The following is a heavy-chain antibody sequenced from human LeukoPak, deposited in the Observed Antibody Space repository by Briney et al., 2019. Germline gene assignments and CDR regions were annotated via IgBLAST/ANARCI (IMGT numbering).Heavy chain of an antibody. D-gene: IGHD5-24*01. CDR3: ARDRETQNTNWFDP. V-gene: IGHV4-59*01. J-gene: IGHJ5*02. CDR1: GGSISSYY. Sequence: SETLSLTCTVSGGSISSYYWSWIRQPPGKGLEWIGYIYYSGSTNYNPSLKSRVTISVDTSKRQFSLKLSSVTAADTAVYYCARDRETQNTNWFDPWGQGTLVTVSS. CDR2: IYYSGST.